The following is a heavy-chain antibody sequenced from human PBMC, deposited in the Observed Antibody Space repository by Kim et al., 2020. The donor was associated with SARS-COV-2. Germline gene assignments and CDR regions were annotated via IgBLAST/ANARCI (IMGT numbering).Heavy chain of an antibody. CDR2: INTNTGNP. V-gene: IGHV7-4-1*02. CDR1: GYTFSSNA. CDR3: AAWRPPDSVYCSTSSCQVIYYFDY. Sequence: ASVKVSCKASGYTFSSNAMNCVRQAPGQGPEWMGWINTNTGNPTYAQGFAGRYVFSLDTSVSTAYLQINNLKAEDSAVYYCAAWRPPDSVYCSTSSCQVIYYFDYWGQGTLVTVSS. D-gene: IGHD2-2*01. J-gene: IGHJ4*02.